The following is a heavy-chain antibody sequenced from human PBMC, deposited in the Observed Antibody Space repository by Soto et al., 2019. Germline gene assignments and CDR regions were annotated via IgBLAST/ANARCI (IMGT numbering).Heavy chain of an antibody. CDR3: ARGVREYDFWSGYFHDYYYYGMDV. Sequence: PAETLSLTCTVSGGSISSGGYYWIWMRQNPGKGLEGVGYIYYSGSTYYNPSLKSRVTISVDTSKNQFSLKLSSVTAADTAVYYCARGVREYDFWSGYFHDYYYYGMDVWGQGTTVTVSS. CDR2: IYYSGST. CDR1: GGSISSGGYY. D-gene: IGHD3-3*01. J-gene: IGHJ6*02. V-gene: IGHV4-31*03.